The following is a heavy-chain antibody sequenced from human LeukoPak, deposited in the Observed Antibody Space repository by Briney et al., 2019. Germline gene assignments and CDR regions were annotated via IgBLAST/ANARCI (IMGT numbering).Heavy chain of an antibody. CDR3: AKLGTDSSGYYYMDY. CDR2: ISGSGGST. D-gene: IGHD3-22*01. J-gene: IGHJ4*02. CDR1: GFTFSDYY. V-gene: IGHV3-23*01. Sequence: GGSLRLSCAASGFTFSDYYMSWIRQAPGKGLEWVSAISGSGGSTYYADSVKGRFTISRDNSKNTLYLQMNSLRAEDTAVYYCAKLGTDSSGYYYMDYWGQGTLVTVSS.